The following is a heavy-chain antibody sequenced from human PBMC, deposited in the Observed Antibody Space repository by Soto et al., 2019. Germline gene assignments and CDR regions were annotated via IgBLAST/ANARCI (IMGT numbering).Heavy chain of an antibody. CDR3: ATDREPGVGAVRMDV. CDR1: GGTFSTYT. D-gene: IGHD1-26*01. J-gene: IGHJ6*02. V-gene: IGHV1-24*01. CDR2: FDPEDGET. Sequence: GASVKVSCKASGGTFSTYTIIWVRQAPGQGLEWMGGFDPEDGETIYAQKFQGRVTMTEDTSTDTAYMELSSLRSEDTAVYYCATDREPGVGAVRMDVWGQGTTVTVSS.